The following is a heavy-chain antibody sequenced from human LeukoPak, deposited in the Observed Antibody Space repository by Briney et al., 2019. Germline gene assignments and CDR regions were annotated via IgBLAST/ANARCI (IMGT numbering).Heavy chain of an antibody. D-gene: IGHD2-2*01. Sequence: GGSLRLSCAASGFTFSSHWMSWVRQAPGKGLEWVANIKQDGSEKYYVDSVRGRFTISRDNAKNSLYLQMNSLRAEDTAVYYCATSDDAFDIWGQGTMVTVSS. V-gene: IGHV3-7*01. CDR2: IKQDGSEK. CDR3: ATSDDAFDI. CDR1: GFTFSSHW. J-gene: IGHJ3*02.